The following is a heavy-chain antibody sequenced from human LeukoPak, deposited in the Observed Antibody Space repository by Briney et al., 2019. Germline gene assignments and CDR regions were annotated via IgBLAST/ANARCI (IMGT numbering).Heavy chain of an antibody. CDR1: GFTFSSYW. CDR2: ISSSGSTI. J-gene: IGHJ4*02. D-gene: IGHD3-16*01. V-gene: IGHV3-48*04. CDR3: ARDGQQGGSDY. Sequence: GGSLRLSCAASGFTFSSYWLSWVRQAPGKGREWVSYISSSGSTIYYEDSVKGRFTISRDNAKNSLYLQMNSLRAEDTAVYYCARDGQQGGSDYWGQGTLVTVSS.